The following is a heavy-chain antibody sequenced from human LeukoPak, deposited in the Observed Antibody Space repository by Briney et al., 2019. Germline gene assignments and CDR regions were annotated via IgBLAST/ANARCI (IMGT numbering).Heavy chain of an antibody. J-gene: IGHJ4*02. D-gene: IGHD5-18*01. CDR3: VSPRGFSYGYFDY. V-gene: IGHV4-39*01. Sequence: SETLSLTCTVSGGSISSRSYYWGWIRQPPGKGLEWIGSIYYSKNTYYNPSLKSRVTISADTSKNQFSLTLGSVSATDTAVYYCVSPRGFSYGYFDYWGQGTLVTVSS. CDR2: IYYSKNT. CDR1: GGSISSRSYY.